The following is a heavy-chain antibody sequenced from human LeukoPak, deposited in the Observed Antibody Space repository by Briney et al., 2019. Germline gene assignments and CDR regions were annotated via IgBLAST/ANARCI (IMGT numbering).Heavy chain of an antibody. Sequence: GGSLRLSCTASGFTFGDYTITWIRQAPGKGLEWVGFIRKKADGGTPEYAASVKGRFIISRDVSKSIAYLQMNSLKTDDTAVYYCTRDPPTRYWGQGTLVSVYS. D-gene: IGHD1-26*01. CDR1: GFTFGDYT. J-gene: IGHJ4*02. CDR2: IRKKADGGTP. CDR3: TRDPPTRY. V-gene: IGHV3-49*03.